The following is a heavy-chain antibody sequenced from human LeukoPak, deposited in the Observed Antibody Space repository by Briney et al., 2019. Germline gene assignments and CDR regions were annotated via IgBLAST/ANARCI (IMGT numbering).Heavy chain of an antibody. V-gene: IGHV4-59*07. CDR2: IYYSGST. CDR1: GGSISSYY. D-gene: IGHD3-22*01. Sequence: PSDTLSLTCTVSGGSISSYYWSWIRQPPGKGLVWIGYIYYSGSTNYNPSLKSRVTISVDTSKNQYSLKLSSVTAADTAVYYCASHRRSYDSSGFGPEFDYWGQGTLVTVSS. CDR3: ASHRRSYDSSGFGPEFDY. J-gene: IGHJ4*02.